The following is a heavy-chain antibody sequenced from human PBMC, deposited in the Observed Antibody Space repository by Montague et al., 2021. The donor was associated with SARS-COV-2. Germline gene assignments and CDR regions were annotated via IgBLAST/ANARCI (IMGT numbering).Heavy chain of an antibody. J-gene: IGHJ4*02. D-gene: IGHD3-22*01. Sequence: SLRLSCAASGFTFDDYAMHWVRQAPGKGLEWVSGITWNSGSIGYEDSVKGRFTISRDNAKNSLYLQMSSLRAEDTALYYCAKGVDSIGYSFAYWGQGTLVPAPS. V-gene: IGHV3-9*01. CDR2: ITWNSGSI. CDR1: GFTFDDYA. CDR3: AKGVDSIGYSFAY.